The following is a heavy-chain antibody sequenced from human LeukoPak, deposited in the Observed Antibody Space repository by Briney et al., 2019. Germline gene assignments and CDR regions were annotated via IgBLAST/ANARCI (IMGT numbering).Heavy chain of an antibody. V-gene: IGHV4-34*01. D-gene: IGHD3-10*01. Sequence: PSETLSLTCAVYGWSFSGYYWSWIRQPPGKGLEWIGEINHSGSTNYNPSLKSRVTISVDTSKNQFSLKLSSVTAADTAVYYCARTVLLWFGELKDVWGKGTTVTVSS. J-gene: IGHJ6*04. CDR3: ARTVLLWFGELKDV. CDR1: GWSFSGYY. CDR2: INHSGST.